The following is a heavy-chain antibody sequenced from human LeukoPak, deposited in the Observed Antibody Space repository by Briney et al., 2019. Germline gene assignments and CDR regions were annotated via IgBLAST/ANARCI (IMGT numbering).Heavy chain of an antibody. CDR3: ARFARYCSGGSCYRNWFDP. D-gene: IGHD2-15*01. CDR2: INPNSGGT. V-gene: IGHV1-2*02. J-gene: IGHJ5*02. CDR1: GYTFTGYY. Sequence: ASVKVSCKASGYTFTGYYMHWVQQAPGQGLEWMGWINPNSGGTNYAQKFQGRVTMTRDTSISTAYMELSRLRSDDTAVYYCARFARYCSGGSCYRNWFDPWGQGTLVTVSS.